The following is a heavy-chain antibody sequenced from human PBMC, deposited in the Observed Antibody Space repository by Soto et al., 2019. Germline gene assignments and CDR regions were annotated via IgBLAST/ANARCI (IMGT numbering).Heavy chain of an antibody. V-gene: IGHV1-46*03. CDR3: AGDKTGTTSDFDS. CDR2: INSGGGST. D-gene: IGHD1-1*01. J-gene: IGHJ3*02. CDR1: GYTFTSYY. Sequence: ASVKVSCKASGYTFTSYYIHWVRQAPGQGLEWMGIINSGGGSTSYAQKFQGRVTMTRDTSTSTVYMELSNLRSEDTAVYYCAGDKTGTTSDFDSWGQGTMVTVSS.